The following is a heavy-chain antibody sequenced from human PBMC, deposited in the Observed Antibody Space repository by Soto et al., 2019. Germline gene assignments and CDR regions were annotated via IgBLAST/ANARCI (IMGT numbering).Heavy chain of an antibody. CDR1: GGSIRGSNYY. J-gene: IGHJ4*02. CDR2: LFYSGST. Sequence: QVQLQESGPGLVKPSETLSLTCTVSGGSIRGSNYYWGWIRQPPGKGLDWIGSLFYSGSTYYNPSLKSRFSMSVDTSRNQCSLKLTSVTAADKAVYYCARRGPEDRSSYYYVMPIGYYDYWGQGTLVSVSS. CDR3: ARRGPEDRSSYYYVMPIGYYDY. V-gene: IGHV4-39*01. D-gene: IGHD3-22*01.